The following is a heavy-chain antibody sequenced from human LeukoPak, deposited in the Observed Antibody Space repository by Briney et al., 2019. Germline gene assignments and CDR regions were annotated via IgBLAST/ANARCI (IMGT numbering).Heavy chain of an antibody. Sequence: GRSLRLSCAASGFTFSSYAMHWVRQAPGKGLERVAVIPYDGSNKYYADSVKGRFTISRENSKNTLYLQMNSLRAEDTAVYYCARAGGGLDYWGQGTLVTVSS. D-gene: IGHD1-14*01. CDR1: GFTFSSYA. CDR3: ARAGGGLDY. CDR2: IPYDGSNK. V-gene: IGHV3-30*04. J-gene: IGHJ4*02.